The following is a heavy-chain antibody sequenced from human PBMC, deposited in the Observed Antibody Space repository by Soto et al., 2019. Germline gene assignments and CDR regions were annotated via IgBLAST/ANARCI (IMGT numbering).Heavy chain of an antibody. CDR1: GGSISSGGYY. J-gene: IGHJ4*02. D-gene: IGHD5-12*01. Sequence: SETLSLTCTISGGSISSGGYYWSWIRQHPGKGLEWIGYIYYSGSTYYNPSLKSRVTIPVDTSKNQFSLKLRSVTAADTAVYYCARQRDGYNYRYFDYWGQGTLVTVSS. V-gene: IGHV4-31*03. CDR3: ARQRDGYNYRYFDY. CDR2: IYYSGST.